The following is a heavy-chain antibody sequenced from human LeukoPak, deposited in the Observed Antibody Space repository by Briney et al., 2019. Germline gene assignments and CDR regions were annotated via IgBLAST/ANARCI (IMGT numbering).Heavy chain of an antibody. D-gene: IGHD1-26*01. J-gene: IGHJ4*02. CDR2: IYYSGPT. V-gene: IGHV4-39*01. CDR1: GDSINHNTSY. CDR3: ARLGRDLLFVC. Sequence: PSETLSLTCTVSGDSINHNTSYGGWIRQPPGKGLEWIGNIYYSGPTYYNPSLKSRVTLSVDTSKNQFSLRLNSATAADTAVYYCARLGRDLLFVCWGQGTLVTVSS.